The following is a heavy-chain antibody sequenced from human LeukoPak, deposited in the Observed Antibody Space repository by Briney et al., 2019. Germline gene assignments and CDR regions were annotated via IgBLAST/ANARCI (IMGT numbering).Heavy chain of an antibody. Sequence: GGSLRLSCAASGFTFSSYSMNWFRQAPRKGVEWVSSISSSSSYIYYADSVKGRFTISRDNAKNSLYLQMNSLRAEDTAVYYCARDVARGYSGYDSGYYYYYMDVWGKGTTVTISS. CDR2: ISSSSSYI. CDR1: GFTFSSYS. CDR3: ARDVARGYSGYDSGYYYYYMDV. V-gene: IGHV3-21*01. D-gene: IGHD5-12*01. J-gene: IGHJ6*03.